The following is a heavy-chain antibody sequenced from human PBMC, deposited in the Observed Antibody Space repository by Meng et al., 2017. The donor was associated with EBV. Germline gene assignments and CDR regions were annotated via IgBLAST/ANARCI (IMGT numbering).Heavy chain of an antibody. D-gene: IGHD5/OR15-5a*01. CDR2: VSHSGRT. CDR3: ARVGYSVHDMSFEDL. Sequence: QVLLRQWGAGLLKPSXXLSLSXAVYGGSFTDYYWSWIRQAPGKSLEWIGEVSHSGRTRYNPSLKSRVSMSADVSKKQFSLKMKSVTAADTGVYFCARVGYSVHDMSFEDLWGQGTLGNVSS. CDR1: GGSFTDYY. J-gene: IGHJ4*02. V-gene: IGHV4-34*01.